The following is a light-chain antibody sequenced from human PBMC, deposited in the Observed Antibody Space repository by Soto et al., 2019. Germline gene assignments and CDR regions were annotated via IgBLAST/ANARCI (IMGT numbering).Light chain of an antibody. CDR2: DAS. CDR3: QQRRNWPPWT. Sequence: EIVLTQSPATLSLSPGERATLSCRASQSVSTYLAWYQQKPGQAPSLLIYDASNRAAGIPARSSGSGSGTDFTLTISSLEPEDFAVYYCQQRRNWPPWTFGQGTKVEIK. J-gene: IGKJ1*01. V-gene: IGKV3-11*01. CDR1: QSVSTY.